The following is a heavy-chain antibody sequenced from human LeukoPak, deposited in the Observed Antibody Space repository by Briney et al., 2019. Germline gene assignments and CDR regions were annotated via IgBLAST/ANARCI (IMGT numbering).Heavy chain of an antibody. CDR2: INPNSGGT. CDR1: GYTFSGYY. CDR3: ALIGDHAWFDP. Sequence: GASVKVSCKASGYTFSGYYIFWVRRAPGQGLEWMGWINPNSGGTNYAQEFQGRVTMTRDTSITTAYMELGTLRSDDTAVYYCALIGDHAWFDPWGQGTLVTVSS. J-gene: IGHJ5*02. D-gene: IGHD3-10*01. V-gene: IGHV1-2*02.